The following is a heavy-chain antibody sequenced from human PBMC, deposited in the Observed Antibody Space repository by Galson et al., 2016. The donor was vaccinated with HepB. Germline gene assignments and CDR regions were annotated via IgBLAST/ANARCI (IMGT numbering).Heavy chain of an antibody. CDR3: VQGSTAPAA. CDR1: GFTFNSYG. D-gene: IGHD1-26*01. V-gene: IGHV3-23*01. Sequence: SLRLSCAASGFTFNSYGMTWVRQAPRKGLEVVASISRSGDSRDYVDSVKGRFTISRDNSKNTLSLQMNSLTADDTAIYYCVQGSTAPAAWGKGTTVTVSS. J-gene: IGHJ6*04. CDR2: ISRSGDSR.